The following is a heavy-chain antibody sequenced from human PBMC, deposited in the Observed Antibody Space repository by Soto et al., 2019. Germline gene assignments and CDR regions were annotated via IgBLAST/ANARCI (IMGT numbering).Heavy chain of an antibody. CDR2: MNPDSANT. Sequence: QVQLVQSGADVKQPGASVKVSCRTSGYTFTNYDISWVRQATGQGLEWMGWMNPDSANTGYSQKFQGRVTLTRDTSTSTADMELNSLTSEDTAIYYCARAIRDQLLSDYWGQGSLVIVS. CDR3: ARAIRDQLLSDY. V-gene: IGHV1-8*01. J-gene: IGHJ4*02. CDR1: GYTFTNYD. D-gene: IGHD1-26*01.